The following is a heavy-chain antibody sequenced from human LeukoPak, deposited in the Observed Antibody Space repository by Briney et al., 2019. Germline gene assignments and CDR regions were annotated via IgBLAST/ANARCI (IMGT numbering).Heavy chain of an antibody. CDR3: ARASKWEHGDAFDI. Sequence: PGGSLRLSCAASGFTVSSNYMSWVRQAPGKGLEWVSVIYNGGSTYYADSVKGRFTISRDNSKNTLYLQMNSLRAEDTAVYYCARASKWEHGDAFDIWGQGTMVTVSS. CDR2: IYNGGST. J-gene: IGHJ3*02. V-gene: IGHV3-53*01. D-gene: IGHD1/OR15-1a*01. CDR1: GFTVSSNY.